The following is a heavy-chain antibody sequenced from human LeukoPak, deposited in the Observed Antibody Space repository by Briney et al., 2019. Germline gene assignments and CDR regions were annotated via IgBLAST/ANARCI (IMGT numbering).Heavy chain of an antibody. D-gene: IGHD3-10*01. CDR3: SRGGVDY. Sequence: GGSLRLSCAASGFTVSSYWMHWVRQPPGTGLVWVSHISSDGSSTAYADSVKGRFTISRDNAKNTLYLQMNSLRAEDTAVYYCSRGGVDYWGQGTLVTVSS. CDR2: ISSDGSST. J-gene: IGHJ4*02. V-gene: IGHV3-74*01. CDR1: GFTVSSYW.